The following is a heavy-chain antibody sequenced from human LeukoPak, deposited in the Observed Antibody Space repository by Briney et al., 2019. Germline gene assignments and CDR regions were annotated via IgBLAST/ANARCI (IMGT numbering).Heavy chain of an antibody. CDR2: IYTSGST. CDR1: GVSISSGSYY. J-gene: IGHJ3*02. CDR3: ARSYWGTNAFDI. V-gene: IGHV4-61*02. D-gene: IGHD1-26*01. Sequence: SETLSLTCTVSGVSISSGSYYWSWIRQPPGKGLEWIGRIYTSGSTNYNPSLKSRVTISVDTSKNQFSLKLSSVTAAGTAVYYCARSYWGTNAFDIWGQGTMVTVSS.